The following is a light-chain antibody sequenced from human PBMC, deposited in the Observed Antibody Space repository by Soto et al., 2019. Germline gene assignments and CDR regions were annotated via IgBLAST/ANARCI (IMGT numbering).Light chain of an antibody. V-gene: IGLV2-8*01. CDR3: CSYAGRYTYV. Sequence: QSVLTQPPSASGSPGQSVAISCTGTSSDVGGYNYVSWYQQHPGKAPKLMIYEVSKRPSGVPDRFSGSKSGNTASLTISGLQTEDEADYYCCSYAGRYTYVFGTGTKLTVL. CDR2: EVS. J-gene: IGLJ1*01. CDR1: SSDVGGYNY.